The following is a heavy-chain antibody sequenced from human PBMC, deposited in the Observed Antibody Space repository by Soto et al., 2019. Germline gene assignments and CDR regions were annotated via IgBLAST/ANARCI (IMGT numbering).Heavy chain of an antibody. Sequence: GGSLRLSCAASGFTFSSYAMSWVRQAPGKGLEWVSAISGSGGSTYYADSVKGRFTISRDNSKNTLYLQMNSLRAEDTAVYYCAKVGITMVLGPKTNYYGMEVWCQGTTVTVSS. J-gene: IGHJ6*02. CDR3: AKVGITMVLGPKTNYYGMEV. CDR1: GFTFSSYA. CDR2: ISGSGGST. V-gene: IGHV3-23*01. D-gene: IGHD3-10*01.